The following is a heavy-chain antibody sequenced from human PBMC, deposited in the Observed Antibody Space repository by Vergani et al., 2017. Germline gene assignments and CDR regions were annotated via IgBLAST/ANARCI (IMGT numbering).Heavy chain of an antibody. CDR1: GGSFSGYY. CDR2: INHSGRP. V-gene: IGHV4-34*01. CDR3: ARGGGYCSGGSCGKPTRPASSYYYYYMDV. Sequence: QVQLQQWGAGLLKPSETLSLTCAVYGGSFSGYYWSWIRQPPGKGLEWIGEINHSGRPNYNPSLKSRVTISVDTSKNQFSLKLSSVTAADTAVYYCARGGGYCSGGSCGKPTRPASSYYYYYMDVWGKGTTITVSS. J-gene: IGHJ6*03. D-gene: IGHD2-15*01.